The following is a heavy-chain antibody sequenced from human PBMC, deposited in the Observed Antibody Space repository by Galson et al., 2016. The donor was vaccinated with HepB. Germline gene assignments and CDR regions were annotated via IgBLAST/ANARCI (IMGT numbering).Heavy chain of an antibody. V-gene: IGHV1-2*02. CDR3: ARGGHCRSYRCLYSNPAYGFDV. J-gene: IGHJ6*02. D-gene: IGHD4-11*01. CDR2: INPSSGGT. Sequence: SVKVSCKASGYTFTGNYMHWVRQAPGQGLEWMGWINPSSGGTNYAQKFQGRVTMTRDRSITTASMELSRLRSDDTDVYYCARGGHCRSYRCLYSNPAYGFDVWGQGTTVTVSS. CDR1: GYTFTGNY.